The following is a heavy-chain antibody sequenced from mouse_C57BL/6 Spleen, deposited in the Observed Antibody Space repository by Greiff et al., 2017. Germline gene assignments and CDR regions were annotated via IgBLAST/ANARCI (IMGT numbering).Heavy chain of an antibody. J-gene: IGHJ4*01. CDR1: GFSLTSYG. CDR2: IWRGGST. V-gene: IGHV2-5*01. D-gene: IGHD1-1*01. CDR3: AIYYDYYFAMYY. Sequence: QVQLQQSGPGLVQPSQSLSITCTVSGFSLTSYGVHWVRQSPGKGLEWLGVIWRGGSTDYNAAFMSRPSITKDNSKSQVFFKMNSLQADDTAIYYCAIYYDYYFAMYYWGPATSVTAAS.